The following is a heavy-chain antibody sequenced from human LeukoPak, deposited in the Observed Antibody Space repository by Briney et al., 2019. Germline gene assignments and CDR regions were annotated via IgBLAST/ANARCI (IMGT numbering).Heavy chain of an antibody. CDR2: IYHSGST. V-gene: IGHV4-38-2*01. CDR3: ARRSENSSGYYFAYYFDH. J-gene: IGHJ4*02. D-gene: IGHD3-22*01. Sequence: PSETLSLTCAVSGYSISSGYYWGWIRQPPGKGLEWIGSIYHSGSTYYNPSLKSRVTISVDTSKSQFSLKLSSVTAADTAVYYCARRSENSSGYYFAYYFDHWGQGTLVTVSS. CDR1: GYSISSGYY.